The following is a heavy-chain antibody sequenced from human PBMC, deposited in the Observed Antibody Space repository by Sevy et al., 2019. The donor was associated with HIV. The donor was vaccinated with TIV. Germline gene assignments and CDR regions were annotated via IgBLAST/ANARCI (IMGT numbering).Heavy chain of an antibody. Sequence: GGSLRLSCAASGFTFSNSWMTWLRQAPGKGLECVATINQDGSDKYYVDSMKGRFTISRDNPKNSVYLQLNSLRAEDTAVFYCAIGRGAVWGQGTTVTVSS. CDR3: AIGRGAV. V-gene: IGHV3-7*01. J-gene: IGHJ6*02. CDR1: GFTFSNSW. CDR2: INQDGSDK.